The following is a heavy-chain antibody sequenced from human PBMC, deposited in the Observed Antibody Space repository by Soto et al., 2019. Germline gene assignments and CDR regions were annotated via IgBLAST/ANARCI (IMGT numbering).Heavy chain of an antibody. D-gene: IGHD3-10*01. V-gene: IGHV3-30*14. J-gene: IGHJ4*02. CDR3: SRCGGSVNYCFYFEY. CDR1: GFTFSSYA. Sequence: GGSLRLSCAASGFTFSSYAMYWVRQAPGKGLEWMAVISDDGINTYYADSAKGRFTISRDNSKNTLWLEMNSLRAEDTAVYYCSRCGGSVNYCFYFEYWGQGTLVTVSS. CDR2: ISDDGINT.